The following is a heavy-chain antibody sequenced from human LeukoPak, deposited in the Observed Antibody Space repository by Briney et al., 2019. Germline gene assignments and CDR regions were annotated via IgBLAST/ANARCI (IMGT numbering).Heavy chain of an antibody. CDR3: AKDMVRGVSADY. D-gene: IGHD3-10*01. CDR2: ISSSSSYI. J-gene: IGHJ4*02. V-gene: IGHV3-21*01. CDR1: GFTFSSYS. Sequence: GGSLRLSCAASGFTFSSYSMNWVRQAPGKGLEWVSSISSSSSYIYYADSVKGRFTISRDNAKNSLYLQMNSLRAEVTAVYYCAKDMVRGVSADYWGQGTLVTVSS.